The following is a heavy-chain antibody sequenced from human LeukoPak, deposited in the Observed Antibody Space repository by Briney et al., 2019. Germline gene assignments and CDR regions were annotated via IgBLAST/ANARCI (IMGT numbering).Heavy chain of an antibody. CDR3: AREGSSGYGGYRGYFDY. J-gene: IGHJ4*02. Sequence: RASVKVSCKASGGTFSSYAISWVRQAPGQGLEWMGGIIPIFGTANYAQKFQGRVTITTDESTSTAYMELSSLRSEDTAVYYCAREGSSGYGGYRGYFDYWGQGTLVTVSS. V-gene: IGHV1-69*05. CDR1: GGTFSSYA. CDR2: IIPIFGTA. D-gene: IGHD5-12*01.